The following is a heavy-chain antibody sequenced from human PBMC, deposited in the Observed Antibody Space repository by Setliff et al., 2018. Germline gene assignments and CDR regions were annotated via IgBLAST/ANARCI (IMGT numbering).Heavy chain of an antibody. CDR3: ARDTRVRDSSSVPSDTFDI. CDR2: INYSGTT. J-gene: IGHJ3*02. D-gene: IGHD2-2*01. Sequence: PSETLSLTCSVSGGSISTYYWSWIRQSPGKGLEWIGNINYSGTTNYMSSLKSRVTISIDTPKNHFSLRLSSVTAADTAVYYCARDTRVRDSSSVPSDTFDIWGRGTEVTVSS. V-gene: IGHV4-59*01. CDR1: GGSISTYY.